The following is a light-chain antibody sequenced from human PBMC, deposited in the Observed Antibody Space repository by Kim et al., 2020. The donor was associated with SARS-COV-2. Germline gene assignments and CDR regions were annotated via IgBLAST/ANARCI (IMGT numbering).Light chain of an antibody. CDR2: DVT. V-gene: IGLV2-14*03. CDR3: SSFTFTNPYV. J-gene: IGLJ1*01. Sequence: QSITISCTGTANDIGEFDFVSWYQQLPGQVPKLIIFDVTSRPSGVSDRFSGSKSGTTASLTISGLRPEDEADYYCSSFTFTNPYVFGTGTKVTVL. CDR1: ANDIGEFDF.